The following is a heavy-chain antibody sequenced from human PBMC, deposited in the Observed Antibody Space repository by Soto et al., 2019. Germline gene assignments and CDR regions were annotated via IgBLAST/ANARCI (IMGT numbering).Heavy chain of an antibody. D-gene: IGHD2-2*01. Sequence: PSEPLSLTCSVFGGSISSGDYYWSWIRQPPGKGLEWIGYMFYVGATYYNPSLKSRVTISVDTSKNQFSLKLNSVTAADTAVYHCARVVRFCSSPSCRGRNWFDPWGQGTLVTVSS. CDR3: ARVVRFCSSPSCRGRNWFDP. V-gene: IGHV4-30-4*01. CDR1: GGSISSGDYY. CDR2: MFYVGAT. J-gene: IGHJ5*02.